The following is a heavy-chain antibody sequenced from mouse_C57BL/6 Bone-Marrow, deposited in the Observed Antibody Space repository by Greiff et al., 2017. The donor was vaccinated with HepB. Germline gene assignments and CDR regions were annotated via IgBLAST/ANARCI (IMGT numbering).Heavy chain of an antibody. Sequence: EVQLQQSGAELVRPGASVKLSCTASGFNIKDDYMHWVKQRPEQGLEWIGWIDPENGDTEYASKFQGKATITADTSSNTAYLQLSSLTSEDTAVYYCTTGLWPDYWGQGTTLTVSS. J-gene: IGHJ2*01. CDR3: TTGLWPDY. D-gene: IGHD6-5*01. CDR1: GFNIKDDY. V-gene: IGHV14-4*01. CDR2: IDPENGDT.